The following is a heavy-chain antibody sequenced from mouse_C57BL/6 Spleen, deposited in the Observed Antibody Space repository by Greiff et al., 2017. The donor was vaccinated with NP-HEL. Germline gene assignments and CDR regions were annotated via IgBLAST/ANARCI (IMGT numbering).Heavy chain of an antibody. Sequence: VQLQQPGAELVKPGASVKLSCKASGYTFTSYWMQWVKQRPGQGLEWIGEIDPSDRYTNYNQKFKGKATLTVDTTSSTAYMQLSSLTSEDSAVYYCARPYDYDPYFDYWGQGTTRTVSS. CDR1: GYTFTSYW. V-gene: IGHV1-50*01. CDR3: ARPYDYDPYFDY. J-gene: IGHJ2*01. D-gene: IGHD2-4*01. CDR2: IDPSDRYT.